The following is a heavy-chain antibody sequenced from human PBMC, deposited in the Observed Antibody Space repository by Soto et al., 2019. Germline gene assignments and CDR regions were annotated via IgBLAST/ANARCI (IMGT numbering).Heavy chain of an antibody. CDR2: IKSKTDVGTT. J-gene: IGHJ4*02. CDR3: STAPISL. V-gene: IGHV3-15*01. CDR1: GFTFSSVW. Sequence: PGGSLTLSCAVSGFTFSSVWMSWVRQPPGEGLEWVGRIKSKTDVGTTNYAAPVKGRFTISRDDSKNTLYLQMNSLKTGDTAVYACSTAPISLWGQGTLVTVSS.